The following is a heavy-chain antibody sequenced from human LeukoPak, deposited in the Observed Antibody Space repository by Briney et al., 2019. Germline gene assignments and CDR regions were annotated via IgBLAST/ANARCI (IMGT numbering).Heavy chain of an antibody. CDR2: IYSGGST. D-gene: IGHD5-24*01. CDR3: ARDLEMVYYYGMDV. J-gene: IGHJ6*02. CDR1: GFTVSSNY. V-gene: IGHV3-53*01. Sequence: GGSLRLSCAASGFTVSSNYMSWVRQAPGKGLEWVSVIYSGGSTYYADSVKGRFTISRDNSKNTLYLQMNSLRAEDTAVYYCARDLEMVYYYGMDVWGQGTTVTVSS.